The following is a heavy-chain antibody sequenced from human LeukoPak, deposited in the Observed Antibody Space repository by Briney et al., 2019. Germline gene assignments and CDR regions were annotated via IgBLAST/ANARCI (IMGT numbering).Heavy chain of an antibody. CDR1: GGTFSRYA. J-gene: IGHJ4*02. V-gene: IGHV1-69*05. CDR2: VIPIFGTA. Sequence: ASVKVSCKASGGTFSRYAIIGVGQAPGQGVEGMGGVIPIFGTANHAQRFQGRVKTTTDESTSTAYLELSSLRSEDTAVYYCARDPWHGYYDSSGYSEWGQGTLVTVSS. D-gene: IGHD3-22*01. CDR3: ARDPWHGYYDSSGYSE.